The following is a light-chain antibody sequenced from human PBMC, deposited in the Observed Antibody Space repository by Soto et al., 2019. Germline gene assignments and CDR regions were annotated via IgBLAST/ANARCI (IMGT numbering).Light chain of an antibody. V-gene: IGLV2-14*01. J-gene: IGLJ1*01. CDR3: SSYTTSNTRQIV. CDR1: SSEVGGYKY. CDR2: DVS. Sequence: QSVLTQPASVSGAPGQSITISCTGTSSEVGGYKYVSWYQQHPGKAPKFMIYDVSNRPSGVSNRFSGSKSGNTASLTISGLQAEDEADYYCSSYTTSNTRQIVFGTGTKVTVL.